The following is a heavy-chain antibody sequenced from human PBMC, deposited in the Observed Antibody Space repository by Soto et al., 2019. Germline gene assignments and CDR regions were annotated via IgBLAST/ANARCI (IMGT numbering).Heavy chain of an antibody. D-gene: IGHD6-13*01. V-gene: IGHV4-59*01. CDR3: ARVWAAGPYFDY. Sequence: SETLSLTCTFSGGSISSYYWSWIRQPPGKGLEWIGYIYYSGSTNYNPSLKSRVTISVDTSKNQFSLKLSSVTAADTAVYYCARVWAAGPYFDYWGQGTLVTVS. CDR2: IYYSGST. CDR1: GGSISSYY. J-gene: IGHJ4*02.